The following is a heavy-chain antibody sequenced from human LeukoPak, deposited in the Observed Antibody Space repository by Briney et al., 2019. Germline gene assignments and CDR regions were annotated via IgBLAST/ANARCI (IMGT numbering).Heavy chain of an antibody. CDR2: IYNDGRT. CDR3: ARWYCSSTNCYYDY. V-gene: IGHV3-53*01. CDR1: GVTVSNNY. J-gene: IGHJ4*02. Sequence: QPGGSLRLSCAASGVTVSNNYMSWVRQAPGKGLEWVSFIYNDGRTQHTDSVKGRFTISRDNSKNTLYLQMNSLRAEDTAVYYCARWYCSSTNCYYDYWGQGTLVTVSS. D-gene: IGHD2-2*01.